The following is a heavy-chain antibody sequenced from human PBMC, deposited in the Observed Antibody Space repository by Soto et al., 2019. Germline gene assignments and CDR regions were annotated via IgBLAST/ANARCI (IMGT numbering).Heavy chain of an antibody. CDR2: IWYDGSNK. J-gene: IGHJ4*02. CDR3: ARVDLYSYGFGGFDY. Sequence: QVQLVESGGGVVQPGRSLRLSCAASGFTFSSYGMHWVRQAPGKGLEWVAVIWYDGSNKYYADSVKGRFTISRDNSKNTLYLQMNILRAEDTAVYYCARVDLYSYGFGGFDYWGQGTLVTVSS. D-gene: IGHD5-18*01. CDR1: GFTFSSYG. V-gene: IGHV3-33*01.